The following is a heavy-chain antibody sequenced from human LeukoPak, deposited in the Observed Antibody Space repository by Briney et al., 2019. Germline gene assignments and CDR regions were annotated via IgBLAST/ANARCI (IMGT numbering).Heavy chain of an antibody. CDR2: IIPIFGTA. D-gene: IGHD2-15*01. CDR3: ARDRGYCSGGSCYWFDP. Sequence: ASVKVSCKASGGTFSNYAISWVRQAPGQGLEWMGGIIPIFGTANYAQEFQGRVTITADESTRTAYMELSRLRSDDTAVYYCARDRGYCSGGSCYWFDPWGQGTLVTVSS. J-gene: IGHJ5*02. CDR1: GGTFSNYA. V-gene: IGHV1-69*13.